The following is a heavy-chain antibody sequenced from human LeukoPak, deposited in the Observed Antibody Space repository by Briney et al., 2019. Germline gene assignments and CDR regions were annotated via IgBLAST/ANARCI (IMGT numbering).Heavy chain of an antibody. D-gene: IGHD5-24*01. CDR2: IKQDGSEK. Sequence: GGSLRLSCAASGFTFSSYWMSWVRQAPGKGLEWVANIKQDGSEKYYVDSVKGRFTISRDNAKNSLYLQMNCLRAEDTAVYYCARDSRWLQSDAFDIWGQGTMVTVSS. J-gene: IGHJ3*02. CDR1: GFTFSSYW. CDR3: ARDSRWLQSDAFDI. V-gene: IGHV3-7*01.